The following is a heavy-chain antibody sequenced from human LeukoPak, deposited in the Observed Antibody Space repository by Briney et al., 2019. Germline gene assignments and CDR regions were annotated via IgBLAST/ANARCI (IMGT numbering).Heavy chain of an antibody. CDR2: ISWNSGSI. Sequence: GISWNSGSIGYADSVKGRFTISRDNAKNSLYLQMNSLRAEDTALYYCAKDIGGDYGYGWDYWGQGTLVTVSS. J-gene: IGHJ4*02. V-gene: IGHV3-9*01. D-gene: IGHD4-17*01. CDR3: AKDIGGDYGYGWDY.